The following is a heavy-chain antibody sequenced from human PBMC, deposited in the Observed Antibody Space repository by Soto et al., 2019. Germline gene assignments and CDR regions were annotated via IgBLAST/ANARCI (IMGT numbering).Heavy chain of an antibody. Sequence: PRGSLRFTCESSGFNFSAHYMNWVRQAPGKGLEWVSHISGSGDTIYYADSVKGRFTISRDNAKNSLYLQMNSLRAEDTAVYYCARDRQPSSYIGLDVWGQGTTVTVSS. CDR3: ARDRQPSSYIGLDV. D-gene: IGHD4-4*01. J-gene: IGHJ6*01. CDR1: GFNFSAHY. V-gene: IGHV3-11*01. CDR2: ISGSGDTI.